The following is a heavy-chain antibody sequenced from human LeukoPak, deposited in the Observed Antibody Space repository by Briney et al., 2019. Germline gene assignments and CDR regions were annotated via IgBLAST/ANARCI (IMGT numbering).Heavy chain of an antibody. V-gene: IGHV3-9*01. J-gene: IGHJ5*02. CDR2: ISWNSGEI. D-gene: IGHD3-10*01. Sequence: SGRSLRLSCAASGFTFEDYAMHRVRQTPGKGLEWVSGISWNSGEIDYTDSVKGRFTISRDNAMNSLYLQMNSLRNEDTALYYCVKDMGYYYGSGTRFDPWGQGTLVTVSS. CDR1: GFTFEDYA. CDR3: VKDMGYYYGSGTRFDP.